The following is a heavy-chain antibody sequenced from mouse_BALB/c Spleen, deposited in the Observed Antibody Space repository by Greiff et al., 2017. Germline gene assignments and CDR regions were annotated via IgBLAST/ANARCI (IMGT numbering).Heavy chain of an antibody. J-gene: IGHJ3*01. Sequence: EVQLVESGGGLVQPKGSLKLSCAASGFTFNTYAMNWVRQAPGKGLEWVARIRSKSNNYATYYADSVKDRFTISRDDSQSMLYLQMNNLKTEDTAMFYCVRELGPAWFAYWGQGTLVTVSA. CDR3: VRELGPAWFAY. CDR1: GFTFNTYA. D-gene: IGHD4-1*01. CDR2: IRSKSNNYAT. V-gene: IGHV10-1*02.